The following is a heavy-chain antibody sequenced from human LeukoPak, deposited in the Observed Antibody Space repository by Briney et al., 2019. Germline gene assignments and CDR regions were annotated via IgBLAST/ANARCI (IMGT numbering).Heavy chain of an antibody. CDR1: GGTFSSYA. D-gene: IGHD3-16*02. Sequence: GASVKVSCKASGGTFSSYAISWVRQAPGQGLEWMGGIIPIFGTANYAQKFQGRVTITADKSTSTAYMELSSLRSEDTAVYYCARAPLPPRVSLEFYYYYSMDVWGKGTTVTVSS. CDR3: ARAPLPPRVSLEFYYYYSMDV. J-gene: IGHJ6*04. CDR2: IIPIFGTA. V-gene: IGHV1-69*06.